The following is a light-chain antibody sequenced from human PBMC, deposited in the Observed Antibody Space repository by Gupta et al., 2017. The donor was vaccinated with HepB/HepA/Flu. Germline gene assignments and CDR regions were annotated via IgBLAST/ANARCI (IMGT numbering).Light chain of an antibody. CDR2: NNN. J-gene: IGLJ2*01. V-gene: IGLV1-44*01. CDR3: ATWDDSLNGPV. Sequence: QSVLTQPPSASGTPGQRVTIPCSGSSSSIGSNTVNWYQQPPGTAPKLLIYNNNQRPSGVPDRFSGSRSGTSASLAISGLQSEDEADYYCATWDDSLNGPVFGGGTKLTVL. CDR1: SSSIGSNT.